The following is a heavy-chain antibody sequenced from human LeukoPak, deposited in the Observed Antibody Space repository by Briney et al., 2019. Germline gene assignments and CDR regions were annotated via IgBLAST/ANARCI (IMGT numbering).Heavy chain of an antibody. D-gene: IGHD6-13*01. Sequence: KPSETLSLTCTVSGGSISSSNYYWAWIRQPPGKGLEWIGSSDYSGNTFYNPSLKSRVTISVDTSKNQFSLKLSSVTAADTAVYYCARDSAAAGTSFDYWGQGTLVTVSS. CDR3: ARDSAAAGTSFDY. CDR2: SDYSGNT. V-gene: IGHV4-39*02. CDR1: GGSISSSNYY. J-gene: IGHJ4*02.